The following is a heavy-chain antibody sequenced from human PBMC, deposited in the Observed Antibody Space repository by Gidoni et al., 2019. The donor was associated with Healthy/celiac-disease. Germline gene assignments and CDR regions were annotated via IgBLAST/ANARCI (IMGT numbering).Heavy chain of an antibody. CDR2: IYPGDSDT. Sequence: EVQLVQSGAEAKKPGASLKISCMGSGYSFTSYWIGLVRQMPGKGLEWMGIIYPGDSDTRYSPSFQGQVTISADKSISTAYLQWSSLKASDTAMYYCARRGGYCSSTSCYESWGQGTLVTVSS. V-gene: IGHV5-51*01. J-gene: IGHJ5*02. D-gene: IGHD2-2*01. CDR3: ARRGGYCSSTSCYES. CDR1: GYSFTSYW.